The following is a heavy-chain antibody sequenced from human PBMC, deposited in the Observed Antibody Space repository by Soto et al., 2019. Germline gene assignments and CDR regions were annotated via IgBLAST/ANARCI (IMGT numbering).Heavy chain of an antibody. J-gene: IGHJ6*02. CDR1: GYTFTGYY. V-gene: IGHV1-2*02. Sequence: QVQLVQSGAEVKKPGASVKVSCKASGYTFTGYYMHWVRQAPGQGLEWMGWINPNSGGTNYAQKFQGRVTMPRDTPISTASMELSRLRSDDPAVYFCAREGSVAAGGGYGMDVWGQGTTVTVSS. CDR3: AREGSVAAGGGYGMDV. D-gene: IGHD3-10*01. CDR2: INPNSGGT.